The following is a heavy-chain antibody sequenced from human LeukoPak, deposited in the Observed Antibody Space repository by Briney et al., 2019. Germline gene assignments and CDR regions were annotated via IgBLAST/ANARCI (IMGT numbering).Heavy chain of an antibody. CDR1: GFTVSSNY. J-gene: IGHJ4*02. Sequence: GGSLRLSCAASGFTVSSNYMSWVRQAPGKGLEGVSVIYSGGSTYYADSGKGRVTISRDNSKNTLYLQMNSLRAEDTAVYYCARDLIVGATLGSDYWGQGTLVTVSS. D-gene: IGHD1-26*01. CDR2: IYSGGST. V-gene: IGHV3-53*01. CDR3: ARDLIVGATLGSDY.